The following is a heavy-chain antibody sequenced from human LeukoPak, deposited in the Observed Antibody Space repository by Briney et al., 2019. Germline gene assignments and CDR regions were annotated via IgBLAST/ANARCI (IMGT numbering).Heavy chain of an antibody. J-gene: IGHJ6*02. Sequence: SETLSLTCTVSGGSISSSSYYWGWIRQPPGKGLEWIGSIYYSGSTYYNPSLKSRVTISVDTSKNQFSLKLSSVTAADTAVYCCARPAIAAASSTPYGMDVWGQGTTVTVSS. CDR2: IYYSGST. CDR3: ARPAIAAASSTPYGMDV. CDR1: GGSISSSSYY. V-gene: IGHV4-39*01. D-gene: IGHD6-13*01.